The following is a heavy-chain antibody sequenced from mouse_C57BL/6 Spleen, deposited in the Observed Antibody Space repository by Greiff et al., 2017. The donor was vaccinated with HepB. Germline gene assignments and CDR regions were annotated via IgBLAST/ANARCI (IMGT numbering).Heavy chain of an antibody. CDR1: GFTFSSYT. Sequence: EVKVVESGGGLVKPGGSLKLSCAASGFTFSSYTMSWVRQTPEKRLEWVATISGGGGNTYYPDSVKGRFTISRDNAKNTLYLQMSSLRSEDTALYYCARHAYYSNGYFDVWGTGTTVTVSS. D-gene: IGHD2-5*01. J-gene: IGHJ1*03. CDR2: ISGGGGNT. CDR3: ARHAYYSNGYFDV. V-gene: IGHV5-9*01.